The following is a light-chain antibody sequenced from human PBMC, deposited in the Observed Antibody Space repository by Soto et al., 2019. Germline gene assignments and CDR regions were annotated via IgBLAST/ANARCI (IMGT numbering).Light chain of an antibody. Sequence: QVDQYPSALPAAIEDRVTITFRASQSISDWLAWHQQKPEKAPKLLIYKASSLESGVPSRFSGSGSGTEYTLTISSLQPDEFATYFCQPYDSYWMFGQGTKVDIK. CDR1: QSISDW. CDR3: QPYDSYWM. J-gene: IGKJ1*01. CDR2: KAS. V-gene: IGKV1-5*03.